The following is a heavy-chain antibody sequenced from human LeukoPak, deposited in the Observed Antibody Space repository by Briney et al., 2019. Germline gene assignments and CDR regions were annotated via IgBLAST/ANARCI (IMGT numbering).Heavy chain of an antibody. D-gene: IGHD5-24*01. CDR2: LWYDGSNK. CDR1: GFTFSSYA. CDR3: SRGIDGYDSIVDY. J-gene: IGHJ4*02. V-gene: IGHV3-33*01. Sequence: GGSLRLSCAASGFTFSSYAMHWVRQAPGKGLEWVAVLWYDGSNKYYADSVRGRFTISRDNSKNTLYLQMNSLRVEDTAVYYCSRGIDGYDSIVDYWGQGTLVTVSS.